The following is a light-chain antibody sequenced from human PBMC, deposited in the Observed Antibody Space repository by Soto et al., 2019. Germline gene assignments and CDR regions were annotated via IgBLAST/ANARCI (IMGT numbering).Light chain of an antibody. V-gene: IGKV3-15*01. CDR1: QSLNTD. Sequence: EILMTQSPDSLSVSPGETATLSCRASQSLNTDLAWYQQKPGQAPRLLLYGASTRATGISTRFSGGGSGTEFTLTISGLQSEDPAVYYCQQYKSWPPITFGQGTRLEI. J-gene: IGKJ5*01. CDR2: GAS. CDR3: QQYKSWPPIT.